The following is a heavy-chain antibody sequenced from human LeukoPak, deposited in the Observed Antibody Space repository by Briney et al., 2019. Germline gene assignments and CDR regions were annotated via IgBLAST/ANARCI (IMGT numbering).Heavy chain of an antibody. J-gene: IGHJ3*02. Sequence: SETLSLTCTVSGGSISSYYWSWIRQPPGKGLEWIGYIYYSGSTNYNPSLKSRVTISVDTSKNQFSLKLSSVTAADTAVYYCARAAYYYGSGSCSDIWGQGTMVTVSS. CDR1: GGSISSYY. CDR3: ARAAYYYGSGSCSDI. CDR2: IYYSGST. D-gene: IGHD3-10*01. V-gene: IGHV4-59*01.